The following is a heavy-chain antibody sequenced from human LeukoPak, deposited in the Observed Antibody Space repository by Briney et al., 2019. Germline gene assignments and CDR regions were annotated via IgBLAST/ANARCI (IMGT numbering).Heavy chain of an antibody. CDR1: GGTFSSYT. V-gene: IGHV1-69*04. D-gene: IGHD2-21*02. CDR2: IIPILGIA. J-gene: IGHJ6*03. Sequence: SVKVSCKASGGTFSSYTISWVRQAPGQGLEWMGRIIPILGIANYAQKFQGRVTITADKSTSTAYMELSSLRSEDTAVYYCTTDSPPYCGGDCYPGDYYYYYMDVWGKGTTVTVSS. CDR3: TTDSPPYCGGDCYPGDYYYYYMDV.